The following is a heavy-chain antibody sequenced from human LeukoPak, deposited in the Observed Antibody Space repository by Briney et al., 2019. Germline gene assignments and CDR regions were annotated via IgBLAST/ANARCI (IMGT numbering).Heavy chain of an antibody. D-gene: IGHD4-17*01. CDR1: GFTFSDYA. CDR3: AKDGVDYGDYCYDY. V-gene: IGHV3-23*01. CDR2: ISGSGGFT. Sequence: GGSLRLSCVASGFTFSDYAMSWVRQAPGQGLEWVSPISGSGGFTYYADSVKGRFTISRDNSKNTLYLQMNSLRAEDTAVYYCAKDGVDYGDYCYDYWGQGTLVTVSS. J-gene: IGHJ4*02.